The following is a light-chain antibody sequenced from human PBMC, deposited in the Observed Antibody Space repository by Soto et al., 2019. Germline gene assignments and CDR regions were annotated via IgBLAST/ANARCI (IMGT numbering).Light chain of an antibody. Sequence: QSALTQPRSVSGSPGQSVTISCTGTSSDVGGYNYVSWYQHHPGKAPKLMIYDVSTRPSGVPDRFSGSKSGNTASLTISGLQAEYEADYYCCSYADSYTFVFGGGTKVTVL. CDR3: CSYADSYTFV. V-gene: IGLV2-11*01. CDR1: SSDVGGYNY. J-gene: IGLJ2*01. CDR2: DVS.